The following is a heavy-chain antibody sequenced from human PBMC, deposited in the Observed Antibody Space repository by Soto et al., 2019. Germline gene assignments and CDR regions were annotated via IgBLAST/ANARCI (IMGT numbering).Heavy chain of an antibody. Sequence: EVQLVESGGGLVKPGESLRLACVASGLTFTSYSMNWVRQAPGRGLEWIASITSSGDYIYYADSVKGRFTISRDNAKSSLYLQMNGLRPDDTAVYYCASWHEREHAYDVWGQGTTVTVSS. J-gene: IGHJ3*01. D-gene: IGHD1-1*01. CDR1: GLTFTSYS. CDR2: ITSSGDYI. V-gene: IGHV3-21*04. CDR3: ASWHEREHAYDV.